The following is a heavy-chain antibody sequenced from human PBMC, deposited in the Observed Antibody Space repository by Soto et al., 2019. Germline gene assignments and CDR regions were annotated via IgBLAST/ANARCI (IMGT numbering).Heavy chain of an antibody. V-gene: IGHV3-30*18. CDR3: AKSPQRREAAGIHSLYYFDY. CDR2: ISYDGSNK. D-gene: IGHD6-13*01. Sequence: GGSLRLSCAASGFTFSSYGMHWVRQAPGKGLEWVAVISYDGSNKYYADSVKGRFTISRDNSKNTLYLQMNSLRAEDTAVYYCAKSPQRREAAGIHSLYYFDYWGQGTLVTVSS. CDR1: GFTFSSYG. J-gene: IGHJ4*02.